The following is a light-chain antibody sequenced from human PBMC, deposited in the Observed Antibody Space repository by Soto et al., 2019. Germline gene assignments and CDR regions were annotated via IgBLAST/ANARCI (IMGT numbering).Light chain of an antibody. J-gene: IGKJ1*01. Sequence: LSPGERAPLSCRASQSVSSYLAWYQQKPGQAPRLLIYDASSRATGIPDRFSGSGSGTDFTLTISRLEPEDFAVYYCQQYGSSPWTFGQGTKVDI. CDR2: DAS. CDR1: QSVSSY. CDR3: QQYGSSPWT. V-gene: IGKV3-20*01.